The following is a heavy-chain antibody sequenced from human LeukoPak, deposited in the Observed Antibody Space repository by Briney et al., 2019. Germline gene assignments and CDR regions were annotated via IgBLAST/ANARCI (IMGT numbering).Heavy chain of an antibody. J-gene: IGHJ4*02. CDR2: IYYTGST. D-gene: IGHD3-10*01. CDR1: GGSISTYY. CDR3: ARHRGLLWFGGFDY. V-gene: IGHV4-59*08. Sequence: SETLSLTCTVSGGSISTYYWSWIRQPPGKGLEWIGYIYYTGSTSYNPSLKSRVTMSLDASKNQFSLKLSSVTAADTAVYYCARHRGLLWFGGFDYWGQGTLVTVSS.